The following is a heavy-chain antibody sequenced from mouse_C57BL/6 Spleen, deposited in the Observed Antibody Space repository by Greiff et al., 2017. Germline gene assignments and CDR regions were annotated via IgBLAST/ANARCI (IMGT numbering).Heavy chain of an antibody. CDR2: IHPNSGST. Sequence: QVQLQQSGAELVKPGASVKLSCKASGYTFTSYWMHWVKQRPGQGLEWIGMIHPNSGSTNYNEKFKSKATLTVDKSSSTAYMQLSSLTSEDAAVDYCARLGRDFDYWGQGTTLTVSS. V-gene: IGHV1-64*01. CDR3: ARLGRDFDY. D-gene: IGHD4-1*01. J-gene: IGHJ2*01. CDR1: GYTFTSYW.